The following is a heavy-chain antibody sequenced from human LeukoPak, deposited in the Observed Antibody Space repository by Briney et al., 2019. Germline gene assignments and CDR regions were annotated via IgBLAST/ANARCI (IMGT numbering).Heavy chain of an antibody. D-gene: IGHD2-21*02. CDR2: IYYSGSS. CDR1: GASISSGKHY. CDR3: AREKELAYCGGDCYSHFDY. Sequence: KTSETLSLTCSVSGASISSGKHYWTWIRQHPGRGLEWIGYIYYSGSSYYNPSLKSRVTLSVDTSRNQFSLKLSSVTAADTAVYYCAREKELAYCGGDCYSHFDYWGQGTLVTVSS. J-gene: IGHJ4*02. V-gene: IGHV4-31*03.